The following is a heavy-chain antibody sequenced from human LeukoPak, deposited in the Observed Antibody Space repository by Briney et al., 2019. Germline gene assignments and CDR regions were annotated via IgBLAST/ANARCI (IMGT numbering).Heavy chain of an antibody. Sequence: PGGSLRLSCAASVFTVSSNYMSWVRQAPGKGLEWVSVIYSGGSTYYADSVKSRFTVSRDNSKNTPYLQMSSLTAEDTAVYYCARAVPGYGFIFDYWGQGTLVTVSS. CDR2: IYSGGST. D-gene: IGHD5-18*01. CDR1: VFTVSSNY. J-gene: IGHJ4*02. V-gene: IGHV3-53*01. CDR3: ARAVPGYGFIFDY.